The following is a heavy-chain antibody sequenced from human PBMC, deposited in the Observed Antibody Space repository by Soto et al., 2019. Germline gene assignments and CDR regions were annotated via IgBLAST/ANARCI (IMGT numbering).Heavy chain of an antibody. CDR1: GGSVSSGSYY. CDR3: ARDGVPRRLDY. J-gene: IGHJ4*02. Sequence: QVQLQESGPGLVKPSETLSLTCTVSGGSVSSGSYYWSWIRQPPGKGLEWIGYIYYSGSTNYNPSLKSRVTISVDTSKNQFSLKLSSVTAADTAVYYCARDGVPRRLDYWGQGTLVTVSS. V-gene: IGHV4-61*01. D-gene: IGHD2-2*01. CDR2: IYYSGST.